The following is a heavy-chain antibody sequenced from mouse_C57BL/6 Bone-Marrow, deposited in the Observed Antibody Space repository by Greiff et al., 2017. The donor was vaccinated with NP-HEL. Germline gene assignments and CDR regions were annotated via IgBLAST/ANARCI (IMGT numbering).Heavy chain of an antibody. CDR2: IDPSDSYT. Sequence: VQLQQSGAELVKPGASVKLSCKASGYTFTTYWMQWVKQRPGQGLEWIGEIDPSDSYTNYNQKFKGKATLTVDTSSSTAYMQLSRLTSEDSAVYYCARKAYYGRSYEFAYWGQGTLVTVSA. J-gene: IGHJ3*01. CDR1: GYTFTTYW. V-gene: IGHV1-50*01. D-gene: IGHD1-1*01. CDR3: ARKAYYGRSYEFAY.